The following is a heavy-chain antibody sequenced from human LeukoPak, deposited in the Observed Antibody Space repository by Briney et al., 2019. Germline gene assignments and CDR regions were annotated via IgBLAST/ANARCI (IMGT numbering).Heavy chain of an antibody. D-gene: IGHD1-26*01. J-gene: IGHJ4*02. CDR3: ARGYLGATRFDY. Sequence: SETLSLTCAVYGGSFSGYYWSWIRQPPGKGLEWIGEINHSGSTNYNPSLKGRVTISVDTSKNQFSLKLSSVTAADTAVYYCARGYLGATRFDYWGQGTLVTVSS. CDR1: GGSFSGYY. V-gene: IGHV4-34*01. CDR2: INHSGST.